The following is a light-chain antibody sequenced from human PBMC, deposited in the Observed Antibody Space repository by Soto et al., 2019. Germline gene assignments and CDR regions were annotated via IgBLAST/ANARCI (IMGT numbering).Light chain of an antibody. J-gene: IGKJ5*01. CDR3: QQRNDWQVT. CDR2: GAS. V-gene: IGKV3-11*01. Sequence: IVITQSPGTVSLSPDAGATLTCRGRQSVSSNLAWYQQKPGQAPRLLIYGASNRATGIPDRFSGSGSGTDFTLTISRLEPGDFAVYYCQQRNDWQVTFGQGTRLEIK. CDR1: QSVSSN.